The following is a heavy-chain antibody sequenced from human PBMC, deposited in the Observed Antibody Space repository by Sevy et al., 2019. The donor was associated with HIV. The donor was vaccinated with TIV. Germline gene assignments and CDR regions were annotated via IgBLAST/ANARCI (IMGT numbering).Heavy chain of an antibody. CDR2: IYYSGST. D-gene: IGHD6-19*01. CDR1: GGSISSYY. CDR3: AREGYSSGWSYFDY. J-gene: IGHJ4*02. Sequence: SETLSLTCTVSGGSISSYYWSWIRQPLGKGLEWIGYIYYSGSTNYNPSLKSRVTISVDTSKNQFSLKLSSVTAADTAVYYCAREGYSSGWSYFDYWGQGTLVTVSS. V-gene: IGHV4-59*01.